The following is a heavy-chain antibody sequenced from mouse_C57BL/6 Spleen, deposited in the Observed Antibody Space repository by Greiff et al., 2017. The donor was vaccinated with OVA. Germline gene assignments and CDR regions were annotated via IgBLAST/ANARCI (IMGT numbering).Heavy chain of an antibody. CDR2: IYPGDGDT. D-gene: IGHD1-1*01. CDR3: ARWAYYGSSYWYFDV. CDR1: GYAFSSSW. V-gene: IGHV1-82*01. Sequence: QVQLKESGPELVKPGASVKISCKASGYAFSSSWMNWVKQRPGKGLEWIGRIYPGDGDTNYNGKFKGKATLTADKSSSTAYMQLSSLTSEDSAVYFCARWAYYGSSYWYFDVWGTGTTVTVSS. J-gene: IGHJ1*03.